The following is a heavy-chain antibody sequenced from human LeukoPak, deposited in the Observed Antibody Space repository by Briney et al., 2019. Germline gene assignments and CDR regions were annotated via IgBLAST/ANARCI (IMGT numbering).Heavy chain of an antibody. Sequence: SETLSLTCTVSGGSIGTYFWSWIRQPPGKGLEWIGYIYYSGSTNSNPSLKSRVTISVDTSKNQFSLNLSSVTAADTAVYYCARHGPVMATTRPLFDFWSQGTPVTVSS. J-gene: IGHJ4*02. CDR2: IYYSGST. D-gene: IGHD5-12*01. CDR3: ARHGPVMATTRPLFDF. V-gene: IGHV4-59*08. CDR1: GGSIGTYF.